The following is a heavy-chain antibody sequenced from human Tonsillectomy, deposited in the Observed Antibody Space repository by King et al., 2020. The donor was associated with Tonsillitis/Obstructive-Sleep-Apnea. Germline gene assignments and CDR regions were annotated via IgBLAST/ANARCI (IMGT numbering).Heavy chain of an antibody. CDR3: AGGQGYCRSTSCHAAPQPFSY. D-gene: IGHD2-2*01. Sequence: VQLVESGGGLVQPGGSLRLSCAASGFTFSSYSMNWVRQAPGKGLEWVSYISSSSRTIYYADSVMGRFSISRDNAKNSLYLQMNSLRDEDTAVYYCAGGQGYCRSTSCHAAPQPFSYWGPGTLVPVSS. V-gene: IGHV3-48*02. CDR2: ISSSSRTI. CDR1: GFTFSSYS. J-gene: IGHJ4*02.